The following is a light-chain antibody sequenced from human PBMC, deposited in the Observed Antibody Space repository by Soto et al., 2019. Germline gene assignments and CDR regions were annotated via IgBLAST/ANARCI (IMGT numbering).Light chain of an antibody. V-gene: IGKV3-15*01. CDR2: GAS. Sequence: EIVMTQSPATLSVSPGERATLSCRASQSVSSNLAWYQQKPGQAPRLLIYGASTRATGIPARFSGSGSGTEFTLTISSLQSEEFAVYYCQQYNDLPRWTFGQGTRVDSK. J-gene: IGKJ1*01. CDR1: QSVSSN. CDR3: QQYNDLPRWT.